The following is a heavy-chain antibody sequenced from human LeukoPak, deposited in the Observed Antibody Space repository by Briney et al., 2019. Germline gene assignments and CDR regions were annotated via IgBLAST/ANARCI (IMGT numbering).Heavy chain of an antibody. CDR3: ARHGGSGWQRPDY. Sequence: ETLSLTCTVSGGSISTVSHYWGWIRQPPGKGLEWIGRIYYSGGTYYNPSLRSRVTISVDTSKNQFSLKLRSVTAADTAVSYCARHGGSGWQRPDYWGQGTLVTVSS. CDR2: IYYSGGT. J-gene: IGHJ4*02. D-gene: IGHD6-19*01. CDR1: GGSISTVSHY. V-gene: IGHV4-39*01.